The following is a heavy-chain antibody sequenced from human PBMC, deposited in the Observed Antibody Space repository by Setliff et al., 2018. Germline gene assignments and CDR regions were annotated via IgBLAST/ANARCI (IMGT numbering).Heavy chain of an antibody. V-gene: IGHV5-51*01. CDR3: ARVGPLTDDAFDI. J-gene: IGHJ3*02. Sequence: PGESLKISCKGSGYSFTGFWIGWVRQMPGKGLEWMGIIYPGDSDIRYSPSFQGQVTISADKSINTAYLQWSSLKASDTAIYYCARVGPLTDDAFDIWGQGTMVTASS. CDR2: IYPGDSDI. CDR1: GYSFTGFW. D-gene: IGHD1-26*01.